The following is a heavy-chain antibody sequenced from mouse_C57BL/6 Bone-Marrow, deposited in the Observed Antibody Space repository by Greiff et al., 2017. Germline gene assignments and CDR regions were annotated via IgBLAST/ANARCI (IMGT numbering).Heavy chain of an antibody. V-gene: IGHV5-4*03. Sequence: EVKLVESGGGLVKPGGSLKLSCAASGFTFSSYAMSWVRQTPEKRLEWVATISDGGSYTYYPDNVKGRFTISRDNAKNNLYLQISHLTSEDTAMYYCARLACDYWGQGTTLAVSS. CDR2: ISDGGSYT. J-gene: IGHJ2*01. CDR3: ARLACDY. CDR1: GFTFSSYA.